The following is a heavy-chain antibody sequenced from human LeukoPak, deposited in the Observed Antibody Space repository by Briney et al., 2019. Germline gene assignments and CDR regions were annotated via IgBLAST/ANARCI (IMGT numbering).Heavy chain of an antibody. CDR3: ARSSWQNYYYYMDV. D-gene: IGHD6-13*01. V-gene: IGHV4-59*12. J-gene: IGHJ6*03. CDR1: GGSISSYY. CDR2: IYYSGST. Sequence: SETLSLTCTVSGGSISSYYWSWIRQPPGKGLEWIGYIYYSGSTNYNPSLKSRVTMSVDTSKNQFSLKLSSVTAADTAVYYCARSSWQNYYYYMDVWGKGTTVTISS.